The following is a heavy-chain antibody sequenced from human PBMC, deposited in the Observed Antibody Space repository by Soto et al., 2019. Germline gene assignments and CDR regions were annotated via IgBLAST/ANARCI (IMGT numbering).Heavy chain of an antibody. Sequence: ASVKVSCKASGYTFTSYAMHWVRQAPGQRLEWMGWINAGNGNTKYSQKFQGRVTITRDTSASTAYMELSSLRSEDTAVYCCARDWRYYYGSGSYYNWFDPWGQGTLVTVSS. CDR1: GYTFTSYA. V-gene: IGHV1-3*01. CDR2: INAGNGNT. D-gene: IGHD3-10*01. CDR3: ARDWRYYYGSGSYYNWFDP. J-gene: IGHJ5*02.